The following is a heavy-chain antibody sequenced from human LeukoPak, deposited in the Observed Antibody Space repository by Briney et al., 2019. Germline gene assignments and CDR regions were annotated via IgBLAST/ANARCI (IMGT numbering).Heavy chain of an antibody. J-gene: IGHJ6*02. V-gene: IGHV4-34*01. D-gene: IGHD3-3*01. Sequence: PSETLSLTCAVYGGSFSGYYWSWIRQPPGKGLEWIGEINHSGSTNYNPSLKSRVTISVDTSKNQFSLKLSSVTAADTAVYYCARHVPSGYFVNYYYYGMDVWGQGTTVTVSS. CDR1: GGSFSGYY. CDR2: INHSGST. CDR3: ARHVPSGYFVNYYYYGMDV.